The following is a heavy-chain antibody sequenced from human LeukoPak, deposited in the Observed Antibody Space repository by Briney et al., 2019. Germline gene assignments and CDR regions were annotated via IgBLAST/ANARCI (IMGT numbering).Heavy chain of an antibody. Sequence: GGSLRLSCAASGFTFGSSEINWMRQPPGRGPQWVSSITGDSSSIHYADSVKGRFTISRDRDSDKILVYLDMNSLRDEDTGVYYCDYQGNWGPGTLVTVSS. CDR2: ITGDSSSI. D-gene: IGHD5-12*01. J-gene: IGHJ1*01. V-gene: IGHV3-48*03. CDR1: GFTFGSSE. CDR3: DYQGN.